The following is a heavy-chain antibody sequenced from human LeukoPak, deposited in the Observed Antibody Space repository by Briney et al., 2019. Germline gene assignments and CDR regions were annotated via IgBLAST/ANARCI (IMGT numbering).Heavy chain of an antibody. CDR2: IWYDGSNK. Sequence: GGSLRLSCAASGLTFSSYGMHWVRQAPGKGLEWVAVIWYDGSNKYYADSVRGRFTISRDNSKNTLYLQMNSLRAEDTAVYYCARMIEYDFWSGYYTGKFVYGMDVWGQGTTVTVSS. V-gene: IGHV3-33*01. J-gene: IGHJ6*02. CDR1: GLTFSSYG. D-gene: IGHD3-3*01. CDR3: ARMIEYDFWSGYYTGKFVYGMDV.